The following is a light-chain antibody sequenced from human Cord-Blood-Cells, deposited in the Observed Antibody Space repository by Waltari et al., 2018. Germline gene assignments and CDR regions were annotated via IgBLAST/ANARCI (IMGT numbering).Light chain of an antibody. CDR3: SSYTSSSTLVV. V-gene: IGLV2-14*01. J-gene: IGLJ2*01. Sequence: QAVVTQEPSLTVSPGGTVTLTCGSSTGAVTSGHYPYWFPQKPGQAPKRMIYDASNRPSGVSNRFSGSQSGNTASLTISGLQAEDEADYYCSSYTSSSTLVVFGGGTKLTVL. CDR1: STGAVTSGHY. CDR2: DAS.